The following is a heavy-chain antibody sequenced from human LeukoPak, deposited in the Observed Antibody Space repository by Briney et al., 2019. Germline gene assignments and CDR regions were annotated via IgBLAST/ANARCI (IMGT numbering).Heavy chain of an antibody. J-gene: IGHJ5*02. V-gene: IGHV4-39*01. CDR3: ARGKSRERSSPFDP. CDR2: IYYSGST. CDR1: GGSISSSSYY. D-gene: IGHD1-26*01. Sequence: SETLSLTCTVSGGSISSSSYYWGWIRQPPGKGLEWIGSIYYSGSTYYNPSLKSRVTISVDTSKNQFSLKLSSVTAADTAVYCCARGKSRERSSPFDPWGQGTLVTVSS.